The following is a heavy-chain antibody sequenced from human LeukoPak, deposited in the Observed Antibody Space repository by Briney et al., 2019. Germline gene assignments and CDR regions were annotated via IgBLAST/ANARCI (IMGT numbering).Heavy chain of an antibody. Sequence: GESPKISCKGSGYSFTSYWIGWVRQMPGKGLEWMGIIYPGDSDTRYSPSFQGQVTISADKSRSTAYLQWRSLKASDTAMYYCARLSSSGYYYGDYWGQGTLVTVPS. CDR1: GYSFTSYW. CDR3: ARLSSSGYYYGDY. J-gene: IGHJ4*02. V-gene: IGHV5-51*01. D-gene: IGHD3-22*01. CDR2: IYPGDSDT.